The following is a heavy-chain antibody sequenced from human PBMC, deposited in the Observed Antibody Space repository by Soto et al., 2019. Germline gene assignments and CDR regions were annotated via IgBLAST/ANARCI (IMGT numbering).Heavy chain of an antibody. J-gene: IGHJ3*02. CDR1: GFTFSSYV. CDR2: ISDDESKK. Sequence: QVQPVESGGGVVQPGRSLRPSCVASGFTFSSYVMHWVRQAPGKGLEWVALISDDESKKYYADSVKGRFTISRDNSKNTLFLQMNSLISEDTAVYYCARTAGGRVRGALDIWGQGTMVTVSS. V-gene: IGHV3-30-3*01. CDR3: ARTAGGRVRGALDI. D-gene: IGHD6-13*01.